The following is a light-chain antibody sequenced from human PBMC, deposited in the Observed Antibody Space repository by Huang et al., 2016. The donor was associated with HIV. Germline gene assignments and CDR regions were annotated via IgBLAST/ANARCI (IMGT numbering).Light chain of an antibody. CDR3: QQYYSMYT. CDR1: QSVLYSSNNKNY. CDR2: WAS. Sequence: DIVMTQSPDSLAVSLGERATINCKSSQSVLYSSNNKNYLAWYQQKPGQPPKLLIYWASTRESGGPDRFSGSGSGTDFTLTISSMQAEDVAVYYCQQYYSMYTFGQGTKLEIK. V-gene: IGKV4-1*01. J-gene: IGKJ2*01.